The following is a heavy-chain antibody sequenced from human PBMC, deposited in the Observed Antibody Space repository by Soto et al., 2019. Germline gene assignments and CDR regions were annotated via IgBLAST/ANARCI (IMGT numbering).Heavy chain of an antibody. CDR3: AKVRADYYYGSGPFDY. Sequence: QVQLVESGGGVVQPGRSLRLSCAASGFTFSNYGMHWVRQAPGKGLEWVALISSDGSNKYYADSVKGRFTISRDNSKNTRYLQMNTLRAEDTAVYYCAKVRADYYYGSGPFDYWGQGTLVTVSS. D-gene: IGHD3-10*01. V-gene: IGHV3-30*18. CDR1: GFTFSNYG. J-gene: IGHJ4*02. CDR2: ISSDGSNK.